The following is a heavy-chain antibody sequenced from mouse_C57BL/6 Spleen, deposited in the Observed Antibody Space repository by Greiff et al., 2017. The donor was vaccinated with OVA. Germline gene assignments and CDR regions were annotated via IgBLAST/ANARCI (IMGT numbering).Heavy chain of an antibody. CDR2: IYPGSGNT. J-gene: IGHJ1*03. D-gene: IGHD1-1*01. V-gene: IGHV1-66*01. Sequence: VQLQQSGPELVKPGASVKISCKASGYSFTSYYIHWVKQRPGQGLEWIGWIYPGSGNTKYTEKFKGKATLTADTSSSTAYMQLSSLTSEDSAVYYCARRDGSSYGGYFDVWGTGTTVTVSS. CDR3: ARRDGSSYGGYFDV. CDR1: GYSFTSYY.